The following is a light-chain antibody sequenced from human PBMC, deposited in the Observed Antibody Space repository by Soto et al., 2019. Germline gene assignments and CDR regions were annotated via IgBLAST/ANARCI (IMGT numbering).Light chain of an antibody. V-gene: IGKV3-15*01. CDR2: GAS. CDR3: QQYNNWPPYT. J-gene: IGKJ2*01. CDR1: QSVSSN. Sequence: IVMTQSPATLSVSPGERATLSCRASQSVSSNLAWYQQKPGQAPRLLIYGASTRATGIPARFSGSGSGTELTLTLSSLQSEDFAVYYCQQYNNWPPYTFGQGTKLEIK.